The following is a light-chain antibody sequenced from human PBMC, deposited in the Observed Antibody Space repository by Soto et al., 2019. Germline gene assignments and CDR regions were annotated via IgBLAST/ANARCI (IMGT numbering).Light chain of an antibody. Sequence: EIVLTQSPATLSLSPVEIATLSFRASQSVSSYLAWYQQKPGQAPRLLIHGATTRATGIPARFSGSGSGTEFTLTISSLQSEDFAVYYCQQYNNWPRTFGQGTKVDI. CDR3: QQYNNWPRT. CDR2: GAT. V-gene: IGKV3-15*01. J-gene: IGKJ1*01. CDR1: QSVSSY.